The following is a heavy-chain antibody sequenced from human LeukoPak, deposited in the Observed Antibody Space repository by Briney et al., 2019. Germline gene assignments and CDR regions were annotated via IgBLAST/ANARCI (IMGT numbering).Heavy chain of an antibody. CDR3: PRVGVRGVNGRAYFDY. CDR2: IYPGDSDT. J-gene: IGHJ4*02. V-gene: IGHV5-51*01. Sequence: GESLKISCQGSGYSVSSYSIGWVCQMPGKGLECRGIIYPGDSDTTYSPSFQGQVPFSADKSLSTAYLQRSSLKASDTAIYYCPRVGVRGVNGRAYFDYWGQGTQVTVSS. D-gene: IGHD3-10*01. CDR1: GYSVSSYS.